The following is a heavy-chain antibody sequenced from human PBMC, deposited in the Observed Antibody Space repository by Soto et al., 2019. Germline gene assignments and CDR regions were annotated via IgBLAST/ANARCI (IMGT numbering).Heavy chain of an antibody. D-gene: IGHD3-9*01. J-gene: IGHJ4*02. Sequence: SETLSLTCTVAGGSITSSSFYWGWIRQPPGKGLEWIGIIYYSGSTYYNPSLKSRVTISVDTSKSQFSLNLNSVTAADTAVYYCARGYDILTGPLDYWGPGTLVTVSS. V-gene: IGHV4-39*01. CDR2: IYYSGST. CDR1: GGSITSSSFY. CDR3: ARGYDILTGPLDY.